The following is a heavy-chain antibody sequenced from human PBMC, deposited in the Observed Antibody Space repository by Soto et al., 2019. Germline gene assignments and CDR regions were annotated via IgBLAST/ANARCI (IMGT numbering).Heavy chain of an antibody. CDR2: ISAYNGNT. V-gene: IGHV1-18*01. Sequence: ASVKVSCKASGYTFTSYGISWVRQAPGQGLEWMGWISAYNGNTNYAQKLQGRVTMTTDTSTSTAYMELRSLRAEDTAVYYCARDAPSDDIWSGYSHGMDVWGQGTTVTVSS. J-gene: IGHJ6*02. D-gene: IGHD3-3*01. CDR3: ARDAPSDDIWSGYSHGMDV. CDR1: GYTFTSYG.